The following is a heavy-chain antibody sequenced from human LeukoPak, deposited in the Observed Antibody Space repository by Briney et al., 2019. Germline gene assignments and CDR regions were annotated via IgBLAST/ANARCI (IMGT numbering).Heavy chain of an antibody. Sequence: SETLSLTCTVSGYSISSGYYWGWIRQPPGKGLEWIGNIYHSGNTYYNPSLKSRVTISVDTSKNQFSLKLSSVTAADTAVYYCARDPAITMIDGDAFDIWGQGTMVTVSS. CDR1: GYSISSGYY. D-gene: IGHD3-22*01. CDR3: ARDPAITMIDGDAFDI. CDR2: IYHSGNT. J-gene: IGHJ3*02. V-gene: IGHV4-38-2*02.